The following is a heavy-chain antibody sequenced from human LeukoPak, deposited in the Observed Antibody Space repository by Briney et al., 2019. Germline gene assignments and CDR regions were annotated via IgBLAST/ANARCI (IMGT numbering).Heavy chain of an antibody. CDR2: IYTSGSN. CDR1: GGSISSYY. CDR3: AKVGSGWYTDY. D-gene: IGHD6-19*01. V-gene: IGHV4-4*07. J-gene: IGHJ4*02. Sequence: PSETLSLTXTVSGGSISSYYWCWIRHPAAQGLGWIGRIYTSGSNNYNSSLKSRVTISVDTSKNQFSLKLSSGTAADTAVYYCAKVGSGWYTDYWGQGTPVTVSS.